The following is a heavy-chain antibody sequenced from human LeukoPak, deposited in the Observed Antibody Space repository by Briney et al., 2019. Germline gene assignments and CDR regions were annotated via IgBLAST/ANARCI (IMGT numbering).Heavy chain of an antibody. CDR1: GGSFSGYY. V-gene: IGHV4-34*01. CDR2: INHSGST. J-gene: IGHJ4*02. D-gene: IGHD2-2*01. Sequence: PSETLSLTCAVYGGSFSGYYWSWIRQPPGKGLEWIGEINHSGSTNYNPSLKSRVTISVGTSKNQFSLKLSSVTAADTAVYYCARSTGMVVVPAASPYYSNYFDYWGQGTLVTVSS. CDR3: ARSTGMVVVPAASPYYSNYFDY.